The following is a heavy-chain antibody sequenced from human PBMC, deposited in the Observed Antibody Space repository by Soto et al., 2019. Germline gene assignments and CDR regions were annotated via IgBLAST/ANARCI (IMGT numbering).Heavy chain of an antibody. V-gene: IGHV4-30-2*01. CDR1: GGSISSGGYS. Sequence: SETLSLTCAVSGGSISSGGYSWSWIRQPPGKGLEWIGYMYHSGSTYYNPSLKSRVTISIDRSKNQFSLKLSSVTAADTAVYYCARGPAYWGQGILVTVSS. J-gene: IGHJ4*02. D-gene: IGHD2-2*01. CDR3: ARGPAY. CDR2: MYHSGST.